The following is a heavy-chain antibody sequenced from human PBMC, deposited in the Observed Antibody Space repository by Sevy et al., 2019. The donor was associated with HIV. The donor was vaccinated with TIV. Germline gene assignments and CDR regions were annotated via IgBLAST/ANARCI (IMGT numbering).Heavy chain of an antibody. D-gene: IGHD3-22*01. CDR2: ISSSGTTI. V-gene: IGHV3-48*03. CDR1: GFTFSSYE. Sequence: GGYLRLSCEASGFTFSSYEMNWVRQAPGKGLEWVSYISSSGTTIKYADSVKGRFTISRDNAKNSLYMQMNSLRAEDTAVYYCARVDANYDKGFDPWGQGILVTVSS. CDR3: ARVDANYDKGFDP. J-gene: IGHJ5*02.